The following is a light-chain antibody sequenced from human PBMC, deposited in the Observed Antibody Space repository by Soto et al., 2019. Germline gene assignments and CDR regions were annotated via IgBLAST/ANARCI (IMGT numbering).Light chain of an antibody. V-gene: IGLV2-14*01. CDR2: EVS. CDR3: SSYTSSSTL. J-gene: IGLJ2*01. Sequence: QSALTQPASVSGSPGQSITISCTGTSSDIGGYNYVSWYQQHPGKAPKLMIYEVSHRPSGVSNRFSGSKSGNMASLTISGLQAEDEADYYCSSYTSSSTLFGGGTKVTVL. CDR1: SSDIGGYNY.